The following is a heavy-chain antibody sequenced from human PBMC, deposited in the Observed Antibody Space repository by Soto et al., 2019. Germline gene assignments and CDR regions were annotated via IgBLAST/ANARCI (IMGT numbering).Heavy chain of an antibody. D-gene: IGHD4-4*01. CDR2: INHSGST. Sequence: SETLSLTCAVYGGSFSGYYWSWIRQPPGKGLEWIGEINHSGSTNYNPSLKSRVTISVDTSKNQFSLKLSSVTAADTAVYYCARVSAVTTVYYYYYMDVWGKGTTVTVSS. CDR1: GGSFSGYY. J-gene: IGHJ6*03. V-gene: IGHV4-34*01. CDR3: ARVSAVTTVYYYYYMDV.